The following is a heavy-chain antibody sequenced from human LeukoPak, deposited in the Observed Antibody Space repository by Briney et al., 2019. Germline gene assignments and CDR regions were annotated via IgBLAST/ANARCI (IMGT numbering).Heavy chain of an antibody. CDR3: ARGGSSYSSSWYPI. D-gene: IGHD6-13*01. Sequence: SSETLSLTCTVSGGSISSGGYSWSWIRQPPGKGLEWIGYIYHSGSTYYNPSLKSRVTISVDRSKNQFSLKLSSVTAADTAVYYCARGGSSYSSSWYPIWGQGTLVTVSS. V-gene: IGHV4-30-2*01. CDR2: IYHSGST. J-gene: IGHJ4*02. CDR1: GGSISSGGYS.